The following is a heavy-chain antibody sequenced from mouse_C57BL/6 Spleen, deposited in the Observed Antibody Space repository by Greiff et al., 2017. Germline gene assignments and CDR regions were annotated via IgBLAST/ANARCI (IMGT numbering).Heavy chain of an antibody. V-gene: IGHV1-82*01. Sequence: VKLQESGAELVRPGTSVKISCKASGYAFSSSWMNWVKQRPGKGLEWIGRIYPGDGDTNYNGKFKGKATLTADKSSSTAYMQLSSLTSEDSAVYFCLTGDYFDYWGQGTTLTVSS. D-gene: IGHD4-1*01. CDR1: GYAFSSSW. CDR3: LTGDYFDY. J-gene: IGHJ2*01. CDR2: IYPGDGDT.